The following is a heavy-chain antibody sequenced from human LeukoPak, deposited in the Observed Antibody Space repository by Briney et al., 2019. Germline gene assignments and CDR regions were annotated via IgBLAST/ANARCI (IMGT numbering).Heavy chain of an antibody. Sequence: KSSETLSLTCTVSGGSISSYYWSWIRQPPGKGLEWIGHIYYSGSTYYNPSLKSRGIISVETSKNQFSLKLSSVTAADTAVYYCARIMLSWGEFDCWGQGTLVTVSS. CDR3: ARIMLSWGEFDC. J-gene: IGHJ4*02. V-gene: IGHV4-59*06. CDR1: GGSISSYY. D-gene: IGHD3-16*01. CDR2: IYYSGST.